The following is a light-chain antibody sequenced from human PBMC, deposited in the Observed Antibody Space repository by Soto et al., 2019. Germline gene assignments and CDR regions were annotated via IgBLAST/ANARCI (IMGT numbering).Light chain of an antibody. CDR2: DAS. CDR3: QQYNNLPYT. Sequence: DTQMTQSPSSVPASVGDRVTITCQADEDIINHLNWYQQKPGKAPNLLIYDASNLETGVPSRFSGSGSGTHFTFTINGLQPEEVGTYFCQQYNNLPYTFGQGTKLEI. V-gene: IGKV1-33*01. CDR1: EDIINH. J-gene: IGKJ2*01.